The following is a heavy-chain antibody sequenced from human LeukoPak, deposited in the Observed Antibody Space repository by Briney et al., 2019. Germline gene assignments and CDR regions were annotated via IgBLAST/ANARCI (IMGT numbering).Heavy chain of an antibody. CDR1: GFTFSSYG. D-gene: IGHD5-24*01. J-gene: IGHJ4*02. Sequence: GRSLRLSCAASGFTFSSYGTHWVRQAPGKGLEWVAVISSDGTNKYQTDSVKGRFSISRDNSKNTLYLQMNSLRAEDTAVYYCARRRDGYNPIDYWGQGTLVTVSS. CDR3: ARRRDGYNPIDY. V-gene: IGHV3-30*03. CDR2: ISSDGTNK.